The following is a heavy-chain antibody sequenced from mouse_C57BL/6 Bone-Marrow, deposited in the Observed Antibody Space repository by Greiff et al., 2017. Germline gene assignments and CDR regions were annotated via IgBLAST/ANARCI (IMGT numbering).Heavy chain of an antibody. V-gene: IGHV14-4*01. CDR1: GFNIKDDY. Sequence: VQLKQSGAELVRPGASVKLSCTASGFNIKDDYMHWVKQRPEQGLEWIGWIDPENGDTEYASKFQGKAPITADTSSNTAYLQLSSLTSEDTAVYYCTRDTTVVAHWYFDVWGTGTTVTVSS. J-gene: IGHJ1*03. CDR2: IDPENGDT. D-gene: IGHD1-1*01. CDR3: TRDTTVVAHWYFDV.